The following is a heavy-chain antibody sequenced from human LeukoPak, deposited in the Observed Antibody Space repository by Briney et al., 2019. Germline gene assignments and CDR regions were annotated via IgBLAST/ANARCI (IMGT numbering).Heavy chain of an antibody. CDR3: AKDALNYYDSSGYSR. CDR2: ISGNGGNT. J-gene: IGHJ4*02. D-gene: IGHD3-22*01. V-gene: IGHV3-23*01. CDR1: AFTFSNYA. Sequence: GGSLRLSCAASAFTFSNYAMSWVRQAPGKGLEWASGISGNGGNTYYADSVKGRFTISRDNSKNTLYLQMNSLRAEDTAVYYCAKDALNYYDSSGYSRWGQGTLVTVSS.